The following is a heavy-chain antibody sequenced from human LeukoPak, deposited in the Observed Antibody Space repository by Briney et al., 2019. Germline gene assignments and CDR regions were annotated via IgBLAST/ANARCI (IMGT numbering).Heavy chain of an antibody. J-gene: IGHJ4*02. CDR3: ARQRQDYYFDY. V-gene: IGHV4-59*08. D-gene: IGHD3/OR15-3a*01. CDR2: IYYSGST. Sequence: PSETLSLTCTVSGGSISSYYWSWIRQPPGKGLEWIGYIYYSGSTNYNPSLKSRVTISVDTSKNQFSLKLSSVTAADTAVYYCARQRQDYYFDYWGQGTLVTVS. CDR1: GGSISSYY.